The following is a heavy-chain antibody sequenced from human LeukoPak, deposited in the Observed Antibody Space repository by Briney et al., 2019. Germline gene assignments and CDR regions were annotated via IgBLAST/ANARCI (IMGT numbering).Heavy chain of an antibody. CDR3: AREPIAVAGNGFDY. J-gene: IGHJ4*02. V-gene: IGHV3-30-3*01. D-gene: IGHD6-19*01. CDR2: ISYDGSNK. Sequence: GGSLRLSCAASGFTFSSYAMHWVRQAPGKGLEWVAVISYDGSNKYYADSVKGRFTISRDNSKNTLYLQMNSLRAEDTAVYYCAREPIAVAGNGFDYWGQGTLVTVSS. CDR1: GFTFSSYA.